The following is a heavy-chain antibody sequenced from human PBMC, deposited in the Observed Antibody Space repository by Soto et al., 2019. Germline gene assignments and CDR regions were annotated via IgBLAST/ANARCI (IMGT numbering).Heavy chain of an antibody. CDR2: INTDGTSP. J-gene: IGHJ6*03. CDR3: ARRWEYFYMDV. CDR1: GFTFSSYW. D-gene: IGHD1-26*01. V-gene: IGHV3-74*03. Sequence: EVQLVESGGALVQPGGSLRLSCAASGFTFSSYWMHWVRQAPGKGLVWVSRINTDGTSPKYADSVKGRFTISRDNAKNTLYPQMNSLRDEDTAVYYCARRWEYFYMDVWGKGTTVTVSS.